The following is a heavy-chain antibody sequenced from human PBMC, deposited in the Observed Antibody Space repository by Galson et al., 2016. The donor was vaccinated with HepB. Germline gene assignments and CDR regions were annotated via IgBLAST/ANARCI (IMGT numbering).Heavy chain of an antibody. V-gene: IGHV4-39*06. J-gene: IGHJ4*02. CDR2: IYYSGST. CDR3: ARVRAAADFDY. CDR1: GGSISSFSYH. Sequence: ETLSLTCTVSGGSISSFSYHWAWIRRPPGKGLEWIASIYYSGSTYYNPSLKNRVTISVDTSKNQFTLKLSSVTAADTAVYYCARVRAAADFDYWGQGTLVTVSS. D-gene: IGHD6-13*01.